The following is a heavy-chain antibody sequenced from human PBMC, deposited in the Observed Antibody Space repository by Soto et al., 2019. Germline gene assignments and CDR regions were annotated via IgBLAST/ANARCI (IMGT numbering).Heavy chain of an antibody. CDR2: ISSSSSYI. CDR3: ARDVTTQIQNPTYYDILTGYPLDY. Sequence: PGGSLRLSCAASGFTFSSYSMNWVRQAPGEGLEWVSSISSSSSYIYYADSVKGRFTISRDNAKNSLYLQMNSLRAEDTAVYYCARDVTTQIQNPTYYDILTGYPLDYWGQGTLVTVSS. V-gene: IGHV3-21*01. CDR1: GFTFSSYS. J-gene: IGHJ4*02. D-gene: IGHD3-9*01.